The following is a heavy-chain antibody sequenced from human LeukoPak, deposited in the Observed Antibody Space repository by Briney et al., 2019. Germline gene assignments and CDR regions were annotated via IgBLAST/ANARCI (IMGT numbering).Heavy chain of an antibody. D-gene: IGHD3-10*01. CDR1: GFAFSNFV. CDR2: ISSSSSYI. V-gene: IGHV3-21*01. J-gene: IGHJ3*02. Sequence: PGGSLRLSCAASGFAFSNFVMNWVRQAPGKGLQWVSSISSSSSYIYYADSVKGRFTISRDNAKNSLYLQMNSLRGEDTAVYYCARGDGATPPDVFDIWGQGTRVTVSS. CDR3: ARGDGATPPDVFDI.